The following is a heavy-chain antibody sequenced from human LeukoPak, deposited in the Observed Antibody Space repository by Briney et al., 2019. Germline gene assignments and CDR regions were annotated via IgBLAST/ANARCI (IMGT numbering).Heavy chain of an antibody. CDR2: ISSSSSYI. D-gene: IGHD4-23*01. Sequence: PGGSLRLSCAASGLTLRSDSMNWVRQAPRKGMEWVSSISSSSSYIYYADSVKGRFTISRDNDKNALYLQMNRLRAEDTAVYYCARGATVVTPYYYYYYYMDVWGKGTTVTVSS. CDR1: GLTLRSDS. V-gene: IGHV3-21*01. J-gene: IGHJ6*03. CDR3: ARGATVVTPYYYYYYYMDV.